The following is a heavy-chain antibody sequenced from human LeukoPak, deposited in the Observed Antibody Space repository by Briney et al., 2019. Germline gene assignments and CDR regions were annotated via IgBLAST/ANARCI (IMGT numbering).Heavy chain of an antibody. CDR3: ARDSPYGTAGY. Sequence: GSLRLSCVASGFTFSSYAMSWVRQAPGKGLEWVSSISSSSSYIYYADSVKGRFTISRDNTKNSLYLQMNSLRAENTAVYYCARDSPYGTAGYWGQGTLVTVSS. CDR2: ISSSSSYI. V-gene: IGHV3-21*01. J-gene: IGHJ4*02. D-gene: IGHD2-8*02. CDR1: GFTFSSYA.